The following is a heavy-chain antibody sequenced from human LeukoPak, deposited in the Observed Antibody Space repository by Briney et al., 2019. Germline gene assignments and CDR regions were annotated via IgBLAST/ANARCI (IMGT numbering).Heavy chain of an antibody. CDR3: AKDLEDIVVLPASIRPFDY. CDR2: ISSSSSYI. D-gene: IGHD2-2*02. Sequence: TGGSLRLSCAASGFTFSSYSMNWVRQAPGKGLEWVSSISSSSSYIYYADSVKGRFTISRDNAKNSLYLQMSSLRAEDTAVYYCAKDLEDIVVLPASIRPFDYWGQGTLVTVSS. V-gene: IGHV3-21*01. J-gene: IGHJ4*02. CDR1: GFTFSSYS.